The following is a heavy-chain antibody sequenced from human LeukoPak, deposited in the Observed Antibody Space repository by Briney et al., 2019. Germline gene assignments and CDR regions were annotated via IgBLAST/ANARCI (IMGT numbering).Heavy chain of an antibody. J-gene: IGHJ4*02. CDR1: GFTFSTYA. D-gene: IGHD2-8*01. Sequence: PGGSLRFSCAASGFTFSTYAMNWVRQAPGKGLEWVAVISDDGRHNHYADSVKGRFTISRDNSKSTLYLQMNSLRDDDSAAYFCARVYLERLTAGYFDHWGQGTQVTVSP. CDR3: ARVYLERLTAGYFDH. CDR2: ISDDGRHN. V-gene: IGHV3-30*04.